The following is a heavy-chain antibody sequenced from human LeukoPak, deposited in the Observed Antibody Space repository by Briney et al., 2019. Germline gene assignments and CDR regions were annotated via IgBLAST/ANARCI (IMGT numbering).Heavy chain of an antibody. J-gene: IGHJ4*02. Sequence: ASVTLSCNASGYTFTGYYMHWVRQAPGQGLEWMGWINPNSGGTNYAQKFQGRVTMTSDTSISTAYMELSRLRSYDTAVYYCARSPPAPKTIVVVPAAIPAVDYWGQGTLVTVSS. D-gene: IGHD2-2*02. CDR3: ARSPPAPKTIVVVPAAIPAVDY. V-gene: IGHV1-2*02. CDR1: GYTFTGYY. CDR2: INPNSGGT.